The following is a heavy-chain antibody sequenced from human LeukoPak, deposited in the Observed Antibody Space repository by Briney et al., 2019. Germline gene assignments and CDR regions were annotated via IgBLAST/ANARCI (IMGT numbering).Heavy chain of an antibody. Sequence: PSETLSLTCAVSGGSLSSNNWWSWVRQPPGKGLEWIGRIYPSGSTNYNPSLQSRVTMSVDTSKNQFSLKLSSVTAADTAVYYCASIIMVRGPTNYWGQGTLVTVSS. J-gene: IGHJ4*02. CDR1: GGSLSSNNW. CDR2: IYPSGST. D-gene: IGHD3-10*01. V-gene: IGHV4-4*02. CDR3: ASIIMVRGPTNY.